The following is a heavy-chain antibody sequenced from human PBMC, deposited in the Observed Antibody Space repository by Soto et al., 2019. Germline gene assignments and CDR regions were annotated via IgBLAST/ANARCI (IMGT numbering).Heavy chain of an antibody. J-gene: IGHJ4*02. V-gene: IGHV1-3*01. CDR2: INAGNGNT. D-gene: IGHD5-12*01. Sequence: GASVKVSCKASGYTFTSYAMHWVRQAPGQRLEWMGWINAGNGNTKYSQKFQGRVTITRDTSASTAYMELSSLRSEDTAVYYCARDPWISLYLFAYCGQGTLVPGSS. CDR1: GYTFTSYA. CDR3: ARDPWISLYLFAY.